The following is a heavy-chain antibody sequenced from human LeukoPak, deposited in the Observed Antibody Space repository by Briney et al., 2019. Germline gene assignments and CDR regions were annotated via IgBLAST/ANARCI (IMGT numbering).Heavy chain of an antibody. J-gene: IGHJ4*02. V-gene: IGHV4-39*06. Sequence: PSETLSLTCTVSGGSISSSSYYWGWIRQPPGKGLEWIGEINHSGSTNYNPSLKSRVTISVDTSKNQFPLKLSSVTAADTAVYYCARGKVVAAVRYWGQGTLVTVSS. D-gene: IGHD2-15*01. CDR1: GGSISSSSYY. CDR3: ARGKVVAAVRY. CDR2: INHSGST.